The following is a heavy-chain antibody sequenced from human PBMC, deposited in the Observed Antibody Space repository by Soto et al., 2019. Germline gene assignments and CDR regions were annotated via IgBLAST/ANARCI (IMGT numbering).Heavy chain of an antibody. V-gene: IGHV4-34*01. CDR2: INHSGST. CDR3: ARGPTRDIVVVVAAREAAFDI. J-gene: IGHJ3*02. Sequence: QVQLQQWGAGLLKPSETLSLTCAVYGGSFSGYYWSWIRQPPGKGLEWVGEINHSGSTNYNPSLKRRVTLSVDTSKNQFSLKLSSVTAADTAVYYCARGPTRDIVVVVAAREAAFDIWGQGTMVTVSS. D-gene: IGHD2-15*01. CDR1: GGSFSGYY.